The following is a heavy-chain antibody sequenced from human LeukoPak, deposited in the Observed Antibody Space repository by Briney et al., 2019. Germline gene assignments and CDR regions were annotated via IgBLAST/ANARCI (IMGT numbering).Heavy chain of an antibody. Sequence: SETLPLTCAVYGGSFSGYYWSWIRQPPGKGLEWIGEINHSGSTNYNPSLKSRVTISVDTSKNQFSLKLSSVTAADTAVYYCAGGRMYYDSSGYYYSEYNWFDPWGQGTLVTVSS. CDR3: AGGRMYYDSSGYYYSEYNWFDP. J-gene: IGHJ5*02. CDR2: INHSGST. V-gene: IGHV4-34*01. CDR1: GGSFSGYY. D-gene: IGHD3-22*01.